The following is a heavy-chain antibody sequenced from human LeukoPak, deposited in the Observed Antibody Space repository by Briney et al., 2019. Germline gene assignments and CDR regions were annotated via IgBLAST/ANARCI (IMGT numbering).Heavy chain of an antibody. CDR1: GGSFSGYY. CDR2: INHSGST. D-gene: IGHD6-19*01. CDR3: ARARQWLVRSPFYY. J-gene: IGHJ4*02. Sequence: KPSETLSLTCAVYGGSFSGYYWSWIRQPPGKGLEWIGGINHSGSTNYNPSLKSRVTISVDTSKTQFSPKLSSVTAADTAVYYCARARQWLVRSPFYYWGQGTLVTVSS. V-gene: IGHV4-34*01.